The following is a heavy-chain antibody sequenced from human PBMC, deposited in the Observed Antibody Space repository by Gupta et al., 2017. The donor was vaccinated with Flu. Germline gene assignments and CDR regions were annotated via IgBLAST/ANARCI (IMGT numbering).Heavy chain of an antibody. CDR3: AAPMGRWLQLWELSFDY. D-gene: IGHD5-24*01. CDR1: GFTFSSYS. Sequence: EVQLVESGGGLVQPGGSLRLSCAASGFTFSSYSLNWVRQAPGKGLEWVSYISSSSSTIYYADSVKGRFTISRDNAKNSLYLQMNSLRDEDTAVYYCAAPMGRWLQLWELSFDYWGQGTLVTVSS. CDR2: ISSSSSTI. V-gene: IGHV3-48*02. J-gene: IGHJ4*02.